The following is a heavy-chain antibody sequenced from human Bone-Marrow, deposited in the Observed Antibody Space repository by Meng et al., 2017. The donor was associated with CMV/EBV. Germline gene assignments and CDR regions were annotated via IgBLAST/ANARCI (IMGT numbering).Heavy chain of an antibody. V-gene: IGHV4-34*01. J-gene: IGHJ6*02. D-gene: IGHD2-2*02. CDR1: GGSFSGYY. Sequence: LETLSLTCAVYGGSFSGYYWSWIRQPPGKGLEWIGEINHSGSTNYNPSLKSRVTISVDTSKNQFSLKLSSVTAADTAVYYCARGRENLPDCSSTSCYRVGYYGMDVWGQGTTVTVSS. CDR3: ARGRENLPDCSSTSCYRVGYYGMDV. CDR2: INHSGST.